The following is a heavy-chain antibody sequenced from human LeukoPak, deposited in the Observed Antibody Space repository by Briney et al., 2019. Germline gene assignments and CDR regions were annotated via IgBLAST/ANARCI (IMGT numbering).Heavy chain of an antibody. CDR1: GFTFSNYW. J-gene: IGHJ3*02. D-gene: IGHD3-22*01. CDR3: ARVLYYDEGVAFDI. Sequence: QTGGSLRLSCAASGFTFSNYWMHWVRQAPGKGLVWVSRINSDGSSTTYADSVKGRFTISRDNAKNTLYLQMNSLRAEDTAVYYCARVLYYDEGVAFDIWGQGTMVTVSS. V-gene: IGHV3-74*01. CDR2: INSDGSST.